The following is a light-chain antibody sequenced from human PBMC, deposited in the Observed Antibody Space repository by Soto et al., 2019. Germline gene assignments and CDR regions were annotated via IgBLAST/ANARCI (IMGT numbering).Light chain of an antibody. CDR2: DVS. CDR1: SSDVGGYNY. V-gene: IGLV2-14*01. CDR3: SSYTSSSKGV. Sequence: QSALTQPASVSGSPGQSSTISCTGTSSDVGGYNYVSWYQQHPGKAPKLMIYDVSNRPSGVSNRFSGSKSGNTASLTISGLQAGDEAAYYCSSYTSSSKGVFGGGTQLTVL. J-gene: IGLJ2*01.